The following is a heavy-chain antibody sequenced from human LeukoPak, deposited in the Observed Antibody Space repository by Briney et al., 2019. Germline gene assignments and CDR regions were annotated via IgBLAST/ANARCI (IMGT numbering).Heavy chain of an antibody. CDR1: GFTFSNSA. V-gene: IGHV3-23*01. D-gene: IGHD6-19*01. CDR2: ISASGDAT. J-gene: IGHJ4*02. CDR3: ARDPDSNGWYWGLPADY. Sequence: PGGSLRLSCAASGFTFSNSAMNWVRQAPGQGLEWVSLISASGDATYYVDSVKGRFTISRDDSKNTLYLQMNSLRADDTAVYYCARDPDSNGWYWGLPADYWGQGTLVTVSS.